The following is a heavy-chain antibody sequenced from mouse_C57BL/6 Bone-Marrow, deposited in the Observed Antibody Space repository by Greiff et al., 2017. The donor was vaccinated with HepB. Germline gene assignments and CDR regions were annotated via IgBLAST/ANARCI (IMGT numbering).Heavy chain of an antibody. Sequence: EVKLVESGGDLVKPGGSLKLSCAASGFTFSSYGMSWVRQTTDKRLEWVATISSGGSYTYYPDSVKGRFTISRDNAKNTLYLQMSSLKSEDTAMYYCARQDGSWGQGTTLTVSS. CDR3: ARQDGS. V-gene: IGHV5-6*01. D-gene: IGHD1-1*01. CDR2: ISSGGSYT. J-gene: IGHJ2*01. CDR1: GFTFSSYG.